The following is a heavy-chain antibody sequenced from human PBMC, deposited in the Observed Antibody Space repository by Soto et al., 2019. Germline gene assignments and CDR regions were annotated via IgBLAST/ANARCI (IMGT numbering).Heavy chain of an antibody. CDR1: GDSVSSNSAA. J-gene: IGHJ6*02. Sequence: PSQTLSLTCAISGDSVSSNSAAWNWVRQSPSRGLEWLGRTYYRSKWYNDYAVSVKSRITINPDTSKNQFSLQLNSVTPEDTAVYYRARGGYCSSTSCYWGSGMDVWGQGTTVTVSS. D-gene: IGHD2-2*01. CDR2: TYYRSKWYN. V-gene: IGHV6-1*01. CDR3: ARGGYCSSTSCYWGSGMDV.